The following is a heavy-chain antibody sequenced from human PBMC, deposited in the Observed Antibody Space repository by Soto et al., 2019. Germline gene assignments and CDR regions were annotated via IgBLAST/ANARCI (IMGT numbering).Heavy chain of an antibody. V-gene: IGHV3-23*01. CDR3: ATDRSGRSSGWIGYYFDY. CDR2: ISGSGGST. J-gene: IGHJ4*02. D-gene: IGHD6-19*01. CDR1: GFTFSSYA. Sequence: EVQLLESGGGLVQPGGSLRLSCAASGFTFSSYAMSWVRQAPGKGLEWVSAISGSGGSTYYADSVKGRFTISRDNSKNTLYLQMNSLRAEDTAVYYCATDRSGRSSGWIGYYFDYWGQGTLVTVSS.